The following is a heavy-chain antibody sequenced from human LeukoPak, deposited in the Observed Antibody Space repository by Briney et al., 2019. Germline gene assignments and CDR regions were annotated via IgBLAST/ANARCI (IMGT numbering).Heavy chain of an antibody. V-gene: IGHV3-11*06. Sequence: PGGSLRLSCAASGFTFSDYYMSWIGQAPGKGLEWVSYISSSSSYTNYADSVKGRFTISRDNAKNSLYLQMNSLRAEDTAVYYCAREGYCSSTSCQFDYWGQGTLVTVSS. CDR3: AREGYCSSTSCQFDY. CDR2: ISSSSSYT. CDR1: GFTFSDYY. J-gene: IGHJ4*02. D-gene: IGHD2-2*01.